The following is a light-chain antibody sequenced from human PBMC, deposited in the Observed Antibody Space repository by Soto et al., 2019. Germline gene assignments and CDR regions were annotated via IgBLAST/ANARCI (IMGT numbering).Light chain of an antibody. Sequence: DIQLTQSPSFLSASVGDRVTITCRASQGISSYLAWYQQKPGKAPKLLIYAASTLQSGVPSRFSGSGSGTEFTLTISSLQPEDFATYYCQQLNSYLRGTFGGGTKVEIK. CDR2: AAS. J-gene: IGKJ4*01. CDR3: QQLNSYLRGT. V-gene: IGKV1-9*01. CDR1: QGISSY.